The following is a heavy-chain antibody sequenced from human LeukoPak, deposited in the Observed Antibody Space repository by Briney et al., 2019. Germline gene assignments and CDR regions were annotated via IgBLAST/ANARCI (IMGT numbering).Heavy chain of an antibody. V-gene: IGHV3-23*01. CDR1: GGSGFTVSSNY. D-gene: IGHD6-13*01. CDR3: AKEDGSSSWYASGAFDI. Sequence: GGSLRLSCEVSGGSGFTVSSNYMNWVRQAPGKGLEWVSAISGSGGSTYYADSVKGRFTISRDNSKNTLYLQMNSLRAEDTAVYYCAKEDGSSSWYASGAFDIWGQGTMVTVSS. J-gene: IGHJ3*02. CDR2: ISGSGGST.